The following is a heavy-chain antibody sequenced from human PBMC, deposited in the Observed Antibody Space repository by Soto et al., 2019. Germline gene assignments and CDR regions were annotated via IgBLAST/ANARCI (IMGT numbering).Heavy chain of an antibody. V-gene: IGHV3-33*01. D-gene: IGHD3-16*01. Sequence: GGSLRLSCAASGFTFSSYGMHWVRQAPGKGLEWVAVIWYDGSNKYYADSVKGRFTISRDNSKNTLYLQMNSLRAEDTAVYYCARDREGMITFGGAQIDAFDIWGQGTMVTVSS. CDR1: GFTFSSYG. CDR3: ARDREGMITFGGAQIDAFDI. J-gene: IGHJ3*02. CDR2: IWYDGSNK.